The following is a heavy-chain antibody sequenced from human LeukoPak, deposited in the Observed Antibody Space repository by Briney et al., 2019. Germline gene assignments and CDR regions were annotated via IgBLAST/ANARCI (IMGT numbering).Heavy chain of an antibody. CDR2: ISSHGRNN. CDR3: ARVRVDYGDYGNYFDY. CDR1: GFTFNYYA. V-gene: IGHV3-30*04. Sequence: PGGSLRLSCAASGFTFNYYAMHWVRQAPGKGLEWVAFISSHGRNNNYPGSVKGRFTISRDNSKNTLYLQMNSLGPEDTAFYYCARVRVDYGDYGNYFDYWGQGTLVTVSS. D-gene: IGHD4-17*01. J-gene: IGHJ4*02.